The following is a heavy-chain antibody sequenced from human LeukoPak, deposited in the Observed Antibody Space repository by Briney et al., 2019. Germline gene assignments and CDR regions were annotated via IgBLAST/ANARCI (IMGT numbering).Heavy chain of an antibody. V-gene: IGHV4-39*01. Sequence: PSETLSLTCAVYGGSFSGYYWGWIRQTPGKGLAWIGSIYYRGSTYYSPSLKSRVTISVDTSKNQFSLKLSSVTAADTAVYYCARLGDWGSVYWGQGTLVTVSS. CDR1: GGSFSGYY. D-gene: IGHD7-27*01. CDR3: ARLGDWGSVY. J-gene: IGHJ4*02. CDR2: IYYRGST.